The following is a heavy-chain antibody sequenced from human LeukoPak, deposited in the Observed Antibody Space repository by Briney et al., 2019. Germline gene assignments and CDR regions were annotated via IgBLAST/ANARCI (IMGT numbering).Heavy chain of an antibody. D-gene: IGHD4-11*01. V-gene: IGHV1-2*02. CDR2: INPNSGGT. Sequence: ASVKVSCKASGYTFTSYYMHWVRQAPGQGLEWMGWINPNSGGTNYAQKFQGRVTMTRDTSISTAYMELSRLRSDDTAVYYCARDPRLGLQSRNYYMDVWGKGTTVTVSS. CDR1: GYTFTSYY. J-gene: IGHJ6*03. CDR3: ARDPRLGLQSRNYYMDV.